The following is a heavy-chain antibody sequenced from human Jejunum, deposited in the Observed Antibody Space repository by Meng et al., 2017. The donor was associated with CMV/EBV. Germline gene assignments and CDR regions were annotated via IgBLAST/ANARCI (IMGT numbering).Heavy chain of an antibody. CDR2: ISHDGSKT. D-gene: IGHD2-2*01. V-gene: IGHV3-30*01. CDR1: GRNFNRYG. Sequence: SGRNFNRYGMHWVRQAPGKGLEWVATISHDGSKTYYGESVRGRFAILRDNSKNTLALQLNSLRADDTAVYYCAAEYQLMNAPYYEYWGQGTLVTVSS. CDR3: AAEYQLMNAPYYEY. J-gene: IGHJ4*02.